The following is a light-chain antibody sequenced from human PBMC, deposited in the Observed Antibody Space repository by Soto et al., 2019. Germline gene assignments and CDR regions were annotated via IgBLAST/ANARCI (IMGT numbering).Light chain of an antibody. CDR3: QQYDNLIT. CDR1: QDISNY. Sequence: DLHITHCPCTLSSSLVDRVTITCQASQDISNYLNWYQQKPGKAPKLLIYDASNLETGVPSRFSGSGSGTDFTFTISSLQTEDIATYYCQQYDNLITFGQGTRLEIK. CDR2: DAS. J-gene: IGKJ5*01. V-gene: IGKV1-33*01.